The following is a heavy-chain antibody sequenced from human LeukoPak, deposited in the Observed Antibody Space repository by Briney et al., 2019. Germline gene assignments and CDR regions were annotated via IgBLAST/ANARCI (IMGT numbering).Heavy chain of an antibody. CDR3: ARGRGGGDFDY. J-gene: IGHJ4*02. CDR1: GGSISSSSYY. D-gene: IGHD3-10*01. CDR2: IYTSGST. V-gene: IGHV4-39*07. Sequence: KSSETLSLTCTVSGGSISSSSYYWGWIRQPPGKGLEWIGRIYTSGSTTYNPSLKSRVTMSVDTSKNQFSLKLSSVTAADTAVYYCARGRGGGDFDYWGQGTLVTVSS.